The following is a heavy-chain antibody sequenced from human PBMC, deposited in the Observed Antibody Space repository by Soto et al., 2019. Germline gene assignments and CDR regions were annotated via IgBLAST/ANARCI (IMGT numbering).Heavy chain of an antibody. Sequence: QVQLVQSGAEVKKPGASVKVSCKASGYSFTTYGISWVRQAPGQGLEWMGWISGYNGDTKYVQKLQGRVSMTTDTSTNTAYMELRSLSSDDTAVYYCERVGYCSSTSCSGWFDPWGQGTLVTVSS. V-gene: IGHV1-18*01. J-gene: IGHJ5*02. CDR3: ERVGYCSSTSCSGWFDP. CDR2: ISGYNGDT. CDR1: GYSFTTYG. D-gene: IGHD2-2*03.